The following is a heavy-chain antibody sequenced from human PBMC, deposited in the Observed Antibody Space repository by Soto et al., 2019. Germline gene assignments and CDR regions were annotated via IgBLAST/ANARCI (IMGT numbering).Heavy chain of an antibody. CDR1: GGSLSSYY. J-gene: IGHJ3*02. D-gene: IGHD2-21*02. CDR3: ARYIVVVTASAFDI. Sequence: PSETLSLTCTVSGGSLSSYYWTWIRQSPGKGLEWIGYVYFSGNTNYNPSLKSRVTISVDTSKNQFSLKLSSVTAADTAVYYCARYIVVVTASAFDIWGQGTMVTVSS. V-gene: IGHV4-59*01. CDR2: VYFSGNT.